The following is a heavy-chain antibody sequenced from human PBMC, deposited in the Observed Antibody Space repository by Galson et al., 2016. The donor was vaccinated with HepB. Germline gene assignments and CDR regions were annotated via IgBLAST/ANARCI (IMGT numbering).Heavy chain of an antibody. CDR3: ARDSGYCSKIGCRGYAFDI. Sequence: LRLSCAASGLTLSTNWMSWVRQAPGKGLEWVANIKQDGSEKYYVDSVKGRFTISRDNAKNSLYLQMNSLRDEDTAVYYCARDSGYCSKIGCRGYAFDIWGQGTMVTVSS. V-gene: IGHV3-7*04. J-gene: IGHJ3*02. D-gene: IGHD2-2*01. CDR2: IKQDGSEK. CDR1: GLTLSTNW.